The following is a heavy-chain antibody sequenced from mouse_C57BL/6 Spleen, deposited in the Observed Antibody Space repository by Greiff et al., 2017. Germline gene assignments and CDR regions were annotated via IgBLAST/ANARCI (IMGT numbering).Heavy chain of an antibody. CDR1: GYTFTSYT. V-gene: IGHV1-4*01. CDR3: AKLRQRAYDY. Sequence: VQLQQSGAELARPGASVKMSCKASGYTFTSYTMHWVKQRPGQGLEWIGYINPSSGYTKYNQKFKDKATLTADKSSSTAYMQLSSLTSEVSAVXYYAKLRQRAYDYWGQGTTLTVSS. D-gene: IGHD2-4*01. CDR2: INPSSGYT. J-gene: IGHJ2*01.